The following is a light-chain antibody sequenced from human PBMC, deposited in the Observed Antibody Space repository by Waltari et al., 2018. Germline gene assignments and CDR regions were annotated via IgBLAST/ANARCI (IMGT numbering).Light chain of an antibody. Sequence: SCDLTQPPPVPVSPGQTARITCSDDALPNRLAFWYQQKSGQAPVVVIYKDTERPSGIPDRISGSSSGTTVTLTISGAQAEDEADYYCQSGDSSGVVVFGGGTKLTVL. CDR2: KDT. CDR1: ALPNRL. V-gene: IGLV3-25*03. CDR3: QSGDSSGVVV. J-gene: IGLJ2*01.